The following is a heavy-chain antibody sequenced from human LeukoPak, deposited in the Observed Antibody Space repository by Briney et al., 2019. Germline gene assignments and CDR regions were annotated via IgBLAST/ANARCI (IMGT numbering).Heavy chain of an antibody. V-gene: IGHV3-30*18. CDR1: GFTFSSYV. Sequence: GGSLRLSCAASGFTFSSYVMHWVRQAPGKGLEWVAVISYDGSNKYYAESVKGRFTISRDNSNNTLYLQMNSLRAEDTAVYYCAKEKRVVGLAEHDAFDIWGQGTMVTVSS. CDR3: AKEKRVVGLAEHDAFDI. J-gene: IGHJ3*02. CDR2: ISYDGSNK.